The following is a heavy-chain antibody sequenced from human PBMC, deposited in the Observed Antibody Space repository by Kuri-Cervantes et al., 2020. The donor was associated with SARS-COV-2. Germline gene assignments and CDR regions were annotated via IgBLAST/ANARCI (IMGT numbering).Heavy chain of an antibody. D-gene: IGHD6-6*01. J-gene: IGHJ1*01. Sequence: SLKFSCAASGFTFDDYAMHWVRQAPGKGLEWVSGISWNSGSIGYADSVKGRFTISRDNAKNSLYLQMNSLRAEDMALYYCAKGGTSSSSLYLQHWGQGTLVTVSS. CDR2: ISWNSGSI. V-gene: IGHV3-9*03. CDR1: GFTFDDYA. CDR3: AKGGTSSSSLYLQH.